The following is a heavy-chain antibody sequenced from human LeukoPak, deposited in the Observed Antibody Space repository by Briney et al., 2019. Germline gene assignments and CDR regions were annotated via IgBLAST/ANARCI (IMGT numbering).Heavy chain of an antibody. V-gene: IGHV1-2*02. CDR1: GYTFTGYY. D-gene: IGHD2-2*01. Sequence: ASVKVSCKASGYTFTGYYMHWVRQAPGQGLEWMGWINPNSGGTNYAQKFQGRVTVTGDTSISTAYMELSRLRSDDTAVYYCARSGVVPAAIGDYWGQGTLVTVSS. CDR3: ARSGVVPAAIGDY. CDR2: INPNSGGT. J-gene: IGHJ4*02.